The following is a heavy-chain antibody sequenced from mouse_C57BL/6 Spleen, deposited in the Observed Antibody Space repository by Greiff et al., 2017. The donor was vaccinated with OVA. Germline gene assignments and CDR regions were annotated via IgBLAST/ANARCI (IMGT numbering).Heavy chain of an antibody. CDR1: GFTFSSYA. CDR3: ARDQVTTDYFDY. D-gene: IGHD1-1*01. Sequence: EVQVVESGGGLVKPGGSLKLSCAASGFTFSSYAMSWVRQTPEKRLEWVATISDGGSYTYYPDNVKGRFTISRDNAKNNLYLQMSHLKSEDTAMYYCARDQVTTDYFDYWGQGTTLTVSS. J-gene: IGHJ2*01. V-gene: IGHV5-4*01. CDR2: ISDGGSYT.